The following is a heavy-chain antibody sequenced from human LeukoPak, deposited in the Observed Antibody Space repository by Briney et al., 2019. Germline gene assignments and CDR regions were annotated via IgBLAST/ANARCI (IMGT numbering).Heavy chain of an antibody. V-gene: IGHV1-69*04. Sequence: ASVRVSCKASGGTFSSYAISWVRQAPGQGLEWMGRIIPILGIANYAQKFQGRVTITADKSTSTAYMELSSLRSEDTAVYYCARVDSTVTTYDYWGQGTLVTVSS. CDR1: GGTFSSYA. J-gene: IGHJ4*02. CDR2: IIPILGIA. D-gene: IGHD4-17*01. CDR3: ARVDSTVTTYDY.